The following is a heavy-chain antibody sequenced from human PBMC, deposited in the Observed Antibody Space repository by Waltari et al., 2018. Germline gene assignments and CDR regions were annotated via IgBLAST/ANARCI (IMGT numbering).Heavy chain of an antibody. J-gene: IGHJ4*02. V-gene: IGHV1-69*01. CDR3: ARSSSASRGYYFDY. Sequence: QVQLVQSGAEVKKPGSSVKVSCKASGGTFSSYAISWVRQAPGQGLEWMEGIIPIFGTANDAQKFQGRVTLTADESTSTAYMELSSLRSEDTAVYYCARSSSASRGYYFDYWGQGTLVTVSS. D-gene: IGHD2-2*01. CDR1: GGTFSSYA. CDR2: IIPIFGTA.